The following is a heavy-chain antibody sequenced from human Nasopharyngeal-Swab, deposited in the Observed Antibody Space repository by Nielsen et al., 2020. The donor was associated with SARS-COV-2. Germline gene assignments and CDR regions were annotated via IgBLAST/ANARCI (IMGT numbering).Heavy chain of an antibody. CDR2: ISSNGGST. CDR3: ARVPCSSTSCYVGGYGMDV. Sequence: GGSLRLSCSASGFTFSSYAMHWVRQAPGKGLEYVSAISSNGGSTYYADSVKGRFTISRDNSKNTLYLQMNSLRAEDTAVYYCARVPCSSTSCYVGGYGMDVWGQGTTVTVSS. CDR1: GFTFSSYA. D-gene: IGHD2-2*01. V-gene: IGHV3-64*04. J-gene: IGHJ6*02.